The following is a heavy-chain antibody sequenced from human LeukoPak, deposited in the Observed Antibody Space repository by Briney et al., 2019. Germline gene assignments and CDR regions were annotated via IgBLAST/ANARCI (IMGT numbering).Heavy chain of an antibody. CDR2: SATGAST. Sequence: GGSLRLSCAASGFTVSSNYMSWVRQAPGKGLEWVSAISATGASTYYIDSVKGRFTISRDNSNNTLYLQMNSLRAEDTARYYCAKDLWHLVRMIDHWGQGILVIAST. CDR3: AKDLWHLVRMIDH. D-gene: IGHD6-6*01. V-gene: IGHV3-53*01. J-gene: IGHJ4*02. CDR1: GFTVSSNY.